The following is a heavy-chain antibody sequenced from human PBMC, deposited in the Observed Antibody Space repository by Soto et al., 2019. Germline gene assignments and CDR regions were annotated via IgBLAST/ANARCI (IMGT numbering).Heavy chain of an antibody. V-gene: IGHV3-11*06. CDR2: ISSSSSYT. CDR1: GFTFSDYY. D-gene: IGHD6-13*01. Sequence: QVQLVESGGGLVKPGGSLRLSCAASGFTFSDYYMSWIRQAPGKGLEWVSYISSSSSYTNYADSVKGRFTISRDNAKNSLYLKMNSLRAEDTAVYYCARLAAAPFGGLSPWGQGTLVTVSS. J-gene: IGHJ5*02. CDR3: ARLAAAPFGGLSP.